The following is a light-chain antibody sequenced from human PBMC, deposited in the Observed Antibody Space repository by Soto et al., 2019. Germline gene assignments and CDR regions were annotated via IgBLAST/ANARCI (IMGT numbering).Light chain of an antibody. Sequence: EIVMTQSPATLSVAPGDRVTFSCRASQVVSRKLAWYQHKPGQAPRLLISGASTVDTGIPARFSGSGSGTEFTLTISSLQSEDCAVYYCQQYYTWPLTFGGGTKVEIK. CDR3: QQYYTWPLT. J-gene: IGKJ4*01. CDR1: QVVSRK. CDR2: GAS. V-gene: IGKV3-15*01.